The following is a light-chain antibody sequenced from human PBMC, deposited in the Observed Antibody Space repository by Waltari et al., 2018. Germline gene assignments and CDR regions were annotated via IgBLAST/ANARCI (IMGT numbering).Light chain of an antibody. CDR3: AAWDDNLTGPL. CDR1: SSNIGGNF. CDR2: KNN. Sequence: SVLTQSPSASGTPGQTVTIPCSGSSSNIGGNFVYWYQQLPGMPPQPLISKNNHRPSGGPDRFSGSKSGTSASLAISGLRSDDEAEYYCAAWDDNLTGPLFGGGTKVTVL. V-gene: IGLV1-47*01. J-gene: IGLJ3*02.